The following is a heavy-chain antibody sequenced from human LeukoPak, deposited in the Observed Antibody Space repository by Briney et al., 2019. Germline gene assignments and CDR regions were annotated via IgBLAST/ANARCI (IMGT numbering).Heavy chain of an antibody. Sequence: SVKVSCKASGGTFSSYAISWVRQAPGQGLEWMGRIIPILGIANYAQKFQGRVTMTEDTSTDTAYMELSSLRSEDTAVYYCSIVGATTEAFDIWGQGTMVTVSS. V-gene: IGHV1-69*04. CDR3: SIVGATTEAFDI. J-gene: IGHJ3*02. CDR1: GGTFSSYA. CDR2: IIPILGIA. D-gene: IGHD1-26*01.